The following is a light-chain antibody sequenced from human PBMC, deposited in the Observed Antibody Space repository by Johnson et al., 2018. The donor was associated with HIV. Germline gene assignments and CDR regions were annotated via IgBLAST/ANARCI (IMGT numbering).Light chain of an antibody. CDR1: SSNIGNNY. CDR3: GTWDSSLSAYV. CDR2: DNN. Sequence: QSVLTQSPSVSAAPGQKVTISCSGSSSNIGNNYVSWYQQLPGTAPKLLIYDNNKRPSGIPDRFSGSKSGTSATLGITGLQTGYEADYYCGTWDSSLSAYVFGTGTKVTVL. J-gene: IGLJ1*01. V-gene: IGLV1-51*01.